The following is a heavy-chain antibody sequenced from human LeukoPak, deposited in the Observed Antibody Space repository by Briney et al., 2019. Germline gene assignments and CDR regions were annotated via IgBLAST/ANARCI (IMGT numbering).Heavy chain of an antibody. CDR1: GYRFTSYW. CDR2: IYPGDSDT. CDR3: ARSGGNYYSI. J-gene: IGHJ3*02. D-gene: IGHD1-26*01. V-gene: IGHV5-51*01. Sequence: PGESLKISWKGSGYRFTSYWIGWVRQMPGKGLEWMGIIYPGDSDTIYSPSLQGQVTISADKSTSTANLQWSSLKASDTAMYYCARSGGNYYSIWGQGTMVTVSS.